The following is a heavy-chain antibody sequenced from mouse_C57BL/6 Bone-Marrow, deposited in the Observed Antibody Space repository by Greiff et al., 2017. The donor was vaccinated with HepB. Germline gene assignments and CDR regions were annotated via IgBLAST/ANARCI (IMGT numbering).Heavy chain of an antibody. CDR2: IYPYNGVS. CDR3: ARDGSRRLFAY. Sequence: EVKLVESGPELVKPGASVKISCKASGYSFTGYYMHWVKQSHGNILDWIGYIYPYNGVSSYNQKFKGKATLTVDKSSSTAYMELRSLTSEDSAVYYCARDGSRRLFAYWGQGTLVTVSA. CDR1: GYSFTGYY. V-gene: IGHV1-31*01. D-gene: IGHD1-1*01. J-gene: IGHJ3*01.